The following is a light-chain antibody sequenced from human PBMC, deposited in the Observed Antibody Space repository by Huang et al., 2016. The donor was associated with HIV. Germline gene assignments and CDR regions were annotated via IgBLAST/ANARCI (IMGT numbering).Light chain of an antibody. Sequence: DIVMTQSPDSLAVSLGERATINCKSSQSVLYSSNNKNYLAWYQQKPGQPPKLLISWASTRESGVPDRFSGSGSGTDFTLTISSLQAEDVAVYYCQQYYSTPNTFGQGTKLEIK. CDR3: QQYYSTPNT. CDR2: WAS. J-gene: IGKJ2*01. CDR1: QSVLYSSNNKNY. V-gene: IGKV4-1*01.